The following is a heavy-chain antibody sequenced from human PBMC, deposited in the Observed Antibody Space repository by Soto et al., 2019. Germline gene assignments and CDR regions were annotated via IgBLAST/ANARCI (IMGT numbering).Heavy chain of an antibody. V-gene: IGHV4-59*01. D-gene: IGHD2-8*01. CDR2: IHHSGDT. CDR1: GGSMSFYS. Sequence: PSETLSLTCAVSGGSMSFYSWSWIRQPPGEGLEWIGYIHHSGDTDYNPSLKSRVTISVDRPQNQLSLKLTSVTTADTAVYYCARAHCSNGICYAFDIWGPGTKVTV. CDR3: ARAHCSNGICYAFDI. J-gene: IGHJ3*02.